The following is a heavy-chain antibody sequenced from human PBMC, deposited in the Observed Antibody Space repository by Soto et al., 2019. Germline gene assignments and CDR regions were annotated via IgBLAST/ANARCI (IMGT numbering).Heavy chain of an antibody. D-gene: IGHD6-13*01. CDR2: ISNDGRGK. Sequence: GGSLRLSCAASGFTFTTYAIHWVRQAPGKGLEWVAVISNDGRGKYYADSVKGRFTISRDNSKNTLYLQMNSLRSDDTAVYYCARGQCFGSGRSWYYFDFWGQGPMVTVSS. CDR1: GFTFTTYA. CDR3: ARGQCFGSGRSWYYFDF. J-gene: IGHJ4*02. V-gene: IGHV3-30*04.